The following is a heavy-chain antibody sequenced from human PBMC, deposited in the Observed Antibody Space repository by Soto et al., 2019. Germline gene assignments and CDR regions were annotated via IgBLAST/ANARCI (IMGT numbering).Heavy chain of an antibody. CDR1: GFTFSSYG. Sequence: GGSLRLSCAASGFTFSSYGMHWVRQAPGKGLEWVAVISYDGSNKYYADSVKGRFTISRDNSKNTLYLQMNSLRAEDTAVYYCAKDYQYYGSGSSDFDYWGQGTLVTVSS. CDR3: AKDYQYYGSGSSDFDY. CDR2: ISYDGSNK. V-gene: IGHV3-30*18. J-gene: IGHJ4*02. D-gene: IGHD3-10*01.